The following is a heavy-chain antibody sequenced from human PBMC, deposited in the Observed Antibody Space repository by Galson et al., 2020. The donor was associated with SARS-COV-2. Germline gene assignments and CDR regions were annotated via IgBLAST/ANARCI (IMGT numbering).Heavy chain of an antibody. V-gene: IGHV4-4*07. D-gene: IGHD6-13*01. CDR2: IYTSGST. Sequence: ETSETLSLTCTASGGSISSYYWSWIRQPAGKGLEWIGRIYTSGSTNYNPSLKSRVTMSVDTSKNQFSLKLSSVTAADTAVYYCASGAAAGTLDYWGQGTLVTVSS. CDR1: GGSISSYY. J-gene: IGHJ4*02. CDR3: ASGAAAGTLDY.